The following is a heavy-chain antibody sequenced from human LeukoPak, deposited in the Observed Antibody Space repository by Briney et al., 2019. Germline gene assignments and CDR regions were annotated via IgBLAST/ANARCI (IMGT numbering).Heavy chain of an antibody. Sequence: SETLSLTCTASGGSISSYYWSWIRQPPGKGLEWIGYIYYSGSTNYNPSLKSRVTISVDTSKNQFSLKLSSVTAADTAVYYCARYMYSSSWSLFDYWGQGTLVTVSS. V-gene: IGHV4-59*01. CDR3: ARYMYSSSWSLFDY. J-gene: IGHJ4*02. CDR1: GGSISSYY. CDR2: IYYSGST. D-gene: IGHD6-13*01.